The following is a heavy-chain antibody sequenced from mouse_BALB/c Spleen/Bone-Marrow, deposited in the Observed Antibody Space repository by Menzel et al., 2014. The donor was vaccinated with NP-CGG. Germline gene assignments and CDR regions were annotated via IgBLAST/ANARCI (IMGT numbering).Heavy chain of an antibody. CDR1: GFTFNSYG. J-gene: IGHJ3*01. V-gene: IGHV5-9-2*01. CDR2: ISGDGSYT. D-gene: IGHD2-4*01. CDR3: ARHAYYDQTEVSFVY. Sequence: EVMLVESGGGLVKSGGSLKLSCAASGFTFNSYGMSWVRQTPEKRLEWVATISGDGSYTFYPDSVKGRFTISRDNAKNNLYLQLSSLRSEDTALYYCARHAYYDQTEVSFVYWGQGTLVTVSA.